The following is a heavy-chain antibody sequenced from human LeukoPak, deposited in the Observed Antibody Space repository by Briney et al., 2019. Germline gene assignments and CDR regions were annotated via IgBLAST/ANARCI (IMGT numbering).Heavy chain of an antibody. Sequence: PSETLSLTCTVSGGSISSSRYYWGWIRQPPGKGLEWIGSIYYSGSTYYNPSLKSRVTISVDTSKNQFSLKLSSVTAADTAVYYCARGGEWFDPWGQGTLVTVSS. D-gene: IGHD2-15*01. CDR2: IYYSGST. V-gene: IGHV4-39*01. CDR3: ARGGEWFDP. J-gene: IGHJ5*02. CDR1: GGSISSSRYY.